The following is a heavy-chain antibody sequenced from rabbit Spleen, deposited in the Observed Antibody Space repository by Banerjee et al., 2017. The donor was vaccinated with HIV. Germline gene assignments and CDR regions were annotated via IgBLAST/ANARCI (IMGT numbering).Heavy chain of an antibody. CDR3: ARDSGTSFSSYGMDL. D-gene: IGHD8-1*01. CDR2: VSADVPFTT. J-gene: IGHJ6*01. CDR1: GFSFTYIDY. V-gene: IGHV1S40*01. Sequence: QSLEESGGDLVKPGASLTLTCKASGFSFTYIDYLCWVRQPPGKEPEWIACVSADVPFTTYYASWAKGRFTISKTSSTTVTLQMTSLTAADTATYFCARDSGTSFSSYGMDLWGPGTLVTVS.